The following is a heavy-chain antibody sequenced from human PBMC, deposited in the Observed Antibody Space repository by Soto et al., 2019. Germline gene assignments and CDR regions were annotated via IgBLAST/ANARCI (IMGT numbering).Heavy chain of an antibody. V-gene: IGHV1-69*13. CDR3: ATSRTPHGDYVRGFDY. D-gene: IGHD4-17*01. J-gene: IGHJ4*02. CDR1: GGTFSSYA. Sequence: GASVKVSCKASGGTFSSYAISWVRQAPGQGLEWMGGIIPIFGTANYAQKFQGRVTITADESTSTAYMELSSLRSEDTAVYYCATSRTPHGDYVRGFDYWGQGTLVTVSS. CDR2: IIPIFGTA.